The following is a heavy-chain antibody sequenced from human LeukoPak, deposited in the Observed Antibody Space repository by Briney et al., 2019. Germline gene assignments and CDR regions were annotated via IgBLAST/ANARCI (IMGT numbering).Heavy chain of an antibody. Sequence: SQTLSLTCALSGDNVSSNSAAWNWIRQSPSRGLEWLGRTYYRSNLYNDYAVSVKSRITINPDTSKNQFSLQLNSVTPEDTAVYYCARLSIAVAGRGFDPWGQGTLVTV. V-gene: IGHV6-1*01. CDR1: GDNVSSNSAA. CDR2: TYYRSNLYN. CDR3: ARLSIAVAGRGFDP. J-gene: IGHJ5*02. D-gene: IGHD6-19*01.